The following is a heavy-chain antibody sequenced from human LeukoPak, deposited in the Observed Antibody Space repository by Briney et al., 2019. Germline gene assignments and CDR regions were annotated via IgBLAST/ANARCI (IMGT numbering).Heavy chain of an antibody. CDR1: GYTFTSYD. D-gene: IGHD2/OR15-2a*01. J-gene: IGHJ4*02. Sequence: ASVKVSCKASGYTFTSYDINWVRQAPGQGLEWMGWISAYNGNTNSAKKLQGRVTMTTDTSTSTAYMELRSLRSADTAVYYCARDSSRSSMTDYWGQGTLVTVSS. CDR2: ISAYNGNT. V-gene: IGHV1-18*01. CDR3: ARDSSRSSMTDY.